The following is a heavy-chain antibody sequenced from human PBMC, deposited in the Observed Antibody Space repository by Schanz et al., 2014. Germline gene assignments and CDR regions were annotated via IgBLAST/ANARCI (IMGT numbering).Heavy chain of an antibody. CDR3: ASALTTWGGMDV. Sequence: QVQLVQSGAEVKKPGASVKVSCKASGYTFTSYYMYWVRQAPGQGLEWMGVINPSGGSTIYAQKFQGRVTMTRDTSTSTVYMELSSLRSDDTAVYYCASALTTWGGMDVWGQGTTVTVSS. CDR1: GYTFTSYY. CDR2: INPSGGST. V-gene: IGHV1-46*01. D-gene: IGHD4-4*01. J-gene: IGHJ6*02.